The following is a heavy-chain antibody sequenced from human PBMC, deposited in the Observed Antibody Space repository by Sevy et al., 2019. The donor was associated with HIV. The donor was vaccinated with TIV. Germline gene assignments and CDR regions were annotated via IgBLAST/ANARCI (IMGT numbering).Heavy chain of an antibody. Sequence: SETLSLTCRVSGVSISSDYWSWIRQPPGKEPEGIGYIHHSGNSNYKTSLKSRVTMSVDTSKNQFSLNLRSVSAADTAVYYCARSVAANYMDVWGKGTTVTVSS. J-gene: IGHJ6*03. CDR1: GVSISSDY. CDR3: ARSVAANYMDV. V-gene: IGHV4-59*01. D-gene: IGHD1-26*01. CDR2: IHHSGNS.